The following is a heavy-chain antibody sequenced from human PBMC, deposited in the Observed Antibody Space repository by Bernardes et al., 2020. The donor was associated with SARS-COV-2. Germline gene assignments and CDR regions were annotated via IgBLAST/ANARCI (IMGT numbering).Heavy chain of an antibody. CDR3: ARGDSIVPTADWVY. V-gene: IGHV1-2*02. CDR1: GYTFTGYY. CDR2: TNPNSGGT. J-gene: IGHJ4*02. D-gene: IGHD5-12*01. Sequence: ASVKVSCKASGYTFTGYYMHWVRQAPGQGLAWMGWTNPNSGGTNYAQNFQGRVTMTRDTSISTAYMGLRRLRSDDTAVYYCARGDSIVPTADWVYWGQGTLVTVSS.